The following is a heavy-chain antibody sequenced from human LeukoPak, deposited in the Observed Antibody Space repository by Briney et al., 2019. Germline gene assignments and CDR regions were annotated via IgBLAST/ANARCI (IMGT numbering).Heavy chain of an antibody. J-gene: IGHJ4*02. CDR2: ISAYNGNT. D-gene: IGHD3-22*01. CDR3: ARQTYYYDQFDY. Sequence: ASVKVSCNASGYTFTSYGISWVRQAPGQGLEWMGWISAYNGNTNYAQKLQGRVTMTTDTSTSTAYMELRSLRSDDTAVYYCARQTYYYDQFDYWGQGTLVTVSS. V-gene: IGHV1-18*01. CDR1: GYTFTSYG.